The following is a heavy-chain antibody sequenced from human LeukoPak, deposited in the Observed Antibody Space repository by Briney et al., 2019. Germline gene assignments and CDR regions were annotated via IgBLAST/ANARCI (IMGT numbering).Heavy chain of an antibody. J-gene: IGHJ4*02. Sequence: PSETLPLTCTVSGGSISSGSYYWSWIRQPAGKGLEWIGRIYTSGSTNYNPSLKSRVTISVDTSKNQFSLKLSSVTAADTAVYYCARDDSSGYYFLFDYWGQGTLVTVSS. CDR3: ARDDSSGYYFLFDY. D-gene: IGHD3-22*01. CDR2: IYTSGST. CDR1: GGSISSGSYY. V-gene: IGHV4-61*02.